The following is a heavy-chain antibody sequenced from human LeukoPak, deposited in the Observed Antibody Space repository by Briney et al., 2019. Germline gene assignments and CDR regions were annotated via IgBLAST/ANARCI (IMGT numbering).Heavy chain of an antibody. V-gene: IGHV1-69*04. D-gene: IGHD4-23*01. CDR1: GGTFSSYA. CDR2: IIPILGIA. Sequence: SVKVSCKASGGTFSSYAISWVRQAPGQGLEWMGRIIPILGIANYAQKFQGRVTITADKSTSTAYMELSSLRSEDTAVYYCARSVLDDYGGNSYFDYWGQGTLVTVSS. J-gene: IGHJ4*02. CDR3: ARSVLDDYGGNSYFDY.